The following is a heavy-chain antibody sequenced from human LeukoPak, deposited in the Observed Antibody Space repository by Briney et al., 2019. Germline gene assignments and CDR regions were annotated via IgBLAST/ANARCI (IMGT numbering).Heavy chain of an antibody. V-gene: IGHV4-59*01. D-gene: IGHD6-13*01. CDR1: GGSISSYY. Sequence: SETLSLTCTVSGGSISSYYWSWIRQPPGKGLEWIGYIYYSGSTNYNPSLKSRVTISVDTSKNQFSLKLSSVTAADTAVYYCASTPYSSSWRHFDYWGQGTLVTVSS. CDR2: IYYSGST. J-gene: IGHJ4*02. CDR3: ASTPYSSSWRHFDY.